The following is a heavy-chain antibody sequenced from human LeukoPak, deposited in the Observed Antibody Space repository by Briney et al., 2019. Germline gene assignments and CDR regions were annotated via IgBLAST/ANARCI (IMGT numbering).Heavy chain of an antibody. Sequence: GGSLRLSCAASGFTFSNYGMHWVRQAPGKGLEWVAFIRYDGSNKYFADSLKGRFTISRDNSKNTLYLQMNSLRAEDTAVYYCARIDSSGLLYFDYWGQGTLVTVSS. D-gene: IGHD3-22*01. V-gene: IGHV3-30*02. CDR1: GFTFSNYG. CDR2: IRYDGSNK. J-gene: IGHJ4*02. CDR3: ARIDSSGLLYFDY.